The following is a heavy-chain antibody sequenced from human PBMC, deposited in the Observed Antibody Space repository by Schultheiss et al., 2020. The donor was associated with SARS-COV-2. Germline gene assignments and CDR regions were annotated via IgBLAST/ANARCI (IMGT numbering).Heavy chain of an antibody. Sequence: GGSLRLSCAASGFTFDDYYMNWVRQAPGKGLEWVSGISWNSGSIGYADSVKGRFTISRDNAKNSLYLQMNSLRAEDTALYYCAKEMVYCSGGSCYYGYYYGMDVWGQGTTVTVSS. CDR1: GFTFDDYY. CDR2: ISWNSGSI. CDR3: AKEMVYCSGGSCYYGYYYGMDV. V-gene: IGHV3-9*01. J-gene: IGHJ6*02. D-gene: IGHD2-15*01.